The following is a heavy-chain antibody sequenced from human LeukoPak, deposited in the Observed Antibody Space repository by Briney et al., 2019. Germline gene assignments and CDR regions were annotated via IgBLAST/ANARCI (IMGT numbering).Heavy chain of an antibody. D-gene: IGHD2-8*02. CDR2: IYYSGST. Sequence: SETLSPTCTVSGGSISSSSYYWGWIRQPPGKGLEWIGSIYYSGSTYYNPSLKSRVTISVDTSKNQFSLKLSSVTAADTAVYYCERKVLGFIDYWGQGTLVTVSS. V-gene: IGHV4-39*01. CDR3: ERKVLGFIDY. J-gene: IGHJ4*02. CDR1: GGSISSSSYY.